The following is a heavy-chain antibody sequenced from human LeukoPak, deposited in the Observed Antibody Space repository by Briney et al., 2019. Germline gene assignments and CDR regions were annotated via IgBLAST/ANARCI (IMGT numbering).Heavy chain of an antibody. J-gene: IGHJ4*02. CDR1: GFTFSSYG. CDR2: ISYDGSNK. CDR3: ARDLGDVDTAMVFDY. V-gene: IGHV3-30*03. D-gene: IGHD5-18*01. Sequence: GGSLRLSCAASGFTFSSYGMHWVRQAPGKGLEWVAVISYDGSNKYYADSVKGRFTISRDNSKNTLYLQMNSLRAEDTAVYYCARDLGDVDTAMVFDYWGQGTLVTVSS.